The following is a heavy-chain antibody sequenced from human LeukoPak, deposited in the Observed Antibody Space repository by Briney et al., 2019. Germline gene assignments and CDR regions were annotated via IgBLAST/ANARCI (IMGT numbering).Heavy chain of an antibody. CDR1: GGTFSSYA. J-gene: IGHJ4*02. D-gene: IGHD3-22*01. CDR2: IIPIFGTA. V-gene: IGHV1-69*13. Sequence: SVKVSCKASGGTFSSYAIGWVRQAPGQGLEWMGGIIPIFGTANYAQKFQGRVTITADESTCTAYMELSSLRSEDTAVYYCARFDYDSSGYEPRDYWGQGTLVTVSS. CDR3: ARFDYDSSGYEPRDY.